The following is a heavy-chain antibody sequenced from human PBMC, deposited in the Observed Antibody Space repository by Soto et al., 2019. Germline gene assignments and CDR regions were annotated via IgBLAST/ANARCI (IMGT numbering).Heavy chain of an antibody. CDR2: INPNSGGT. D-gene: IGHD5-12*01. V-gene: IGHV1-2*02. CDR1: GYTFTGYY. J-gene: IGHJ6*02. CDR3: ARDGSGYSGYDWDYYGMDV. Sequence: ASVKVSCKASGYTFTGYYMHWVRQAPGQGLEWMGWINPNSGGTNYAQKFQGRVTMTRDTSISTAYMELSRLRSDDTAVYYCARDGSGYSGYDWDYYGMDVWGQGTTVTV.